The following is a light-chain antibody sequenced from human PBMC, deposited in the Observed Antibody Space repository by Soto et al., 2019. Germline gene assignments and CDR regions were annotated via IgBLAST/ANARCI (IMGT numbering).Light chain of an antibody. CDR1: QGIRND. V-gene: IGKV1-6*01. CDR2: GAS. CDR3: LQYYSYPWT. J-gene: IGKJ1*01. Sequence: AIQLTQPPSSLSASVGDRFSITCRASQGIRNDLGWYQHKPGKAPKLLIHGASSLQRAVPSRFSGSWSGTDLTLTTSSLQPEDLAGYYCLQYYSYPWTFGQGTKV.